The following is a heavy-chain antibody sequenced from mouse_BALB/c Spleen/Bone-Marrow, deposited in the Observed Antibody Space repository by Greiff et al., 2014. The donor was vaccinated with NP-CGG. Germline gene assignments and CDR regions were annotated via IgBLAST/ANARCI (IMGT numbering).Heavy chain of an antibody. D-gene: IGHD2-10*02. CDR2: IYPDSSTI. J-gene: IGHJ1*01. V-gene: IGHV4-1*02. Sequence: EVKLVESGGGLVQPGGSLKLSCAAPGFDFSRYWMSWVRQAPGKGLEWIGEIYPDSSTINYTPSLKDKFIISRDNAKNTLYLQMSKVRSEDTALYYCARRGYGNHWYFDVWGAGTTVTVSS. CDR3: ARRGYGNHWYFDV. CDR1: GFDFSRYW.